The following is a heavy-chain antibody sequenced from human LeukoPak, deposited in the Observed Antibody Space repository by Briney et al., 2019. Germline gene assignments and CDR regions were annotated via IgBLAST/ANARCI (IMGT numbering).Heavy chain of an antibody. V-gene: IGHV1-69-2*01. CDR1: GYTFTDYY. CDR3: ATSRSSGYDAPFDY. CDR2: VDPEDGET. Sequence: ASVKVSCKVSGYTFTDYYMHWVQQAPGKGLEWMGLVDPEDGETIYAEKFQGRVTITADTSTDTAYMELSSLRSEDTAVYYCATSRSSGYDAPFDYWGQGTLVTVSS. D-gene: IGHD5-12*01. J-gene: IGHJ4*02.